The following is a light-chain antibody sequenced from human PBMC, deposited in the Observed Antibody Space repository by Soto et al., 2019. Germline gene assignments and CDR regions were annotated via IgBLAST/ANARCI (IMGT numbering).Light chain of an antibody. CDR3: SSRTTSNPYV. V-gene: IGLV2-14*01. Sequence: QSALTQPASVSGSPGQSITISCTGTSSDIGAYNSVSWYQQHPGKAPKLMIYEVSNRPSGFSNRFSASKSGNTASLTISGLQAEDEADYYCSSRTTSNPYVFGTGTKLTVL. J-gene: IGLJ1*01. CDR1: SSDIGAYNS. CDR2: EVS.